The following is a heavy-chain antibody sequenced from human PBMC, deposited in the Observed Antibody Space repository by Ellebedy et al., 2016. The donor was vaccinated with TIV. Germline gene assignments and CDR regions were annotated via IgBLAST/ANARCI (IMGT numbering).Heavy chain of an antibody. D-gene: IGHD6-19*01. CDR2: INPSGGST. J-gene: IGHJ4*02. V-gene: IGHV1-46*04. CDR1: GYTFTSYF. CDR3: ARARSRGWLQTPDH. Sequence: AASVKVSCKASGYTFTSYFMHWLRQAPGQGLEWMGIINPSGGSTTYAQKLQGRVTMTRDTSTSTVYMELSSLRSEETAVYYCARARSRGWLQTPDHWGQGTLVTVSS.